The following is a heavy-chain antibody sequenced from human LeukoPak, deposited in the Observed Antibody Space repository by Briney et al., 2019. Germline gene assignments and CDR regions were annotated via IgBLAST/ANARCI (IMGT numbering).Heavy chain of an antibody. V-gene: IGHV4-38-2*02. D-gene: IGHD3-9*01. J-gene: IGHJ4*02. CDR1: GYSISGGYY. CDR2: IYHSGST. Sequence: SETLSLTCTVSGYSISGGYYWGWIRQPPGKGLEWIGSIYHSGSTYYNPSLKSRVTISVDTSKNQFSLKLSSVTAADTAVYYCARVGLDWLSAATHLDYWGQGTLVTVSS. CDR3: ARVGLDWLSAATHLDY.